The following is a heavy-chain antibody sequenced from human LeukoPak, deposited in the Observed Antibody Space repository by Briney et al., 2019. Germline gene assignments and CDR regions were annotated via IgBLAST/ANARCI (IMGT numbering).Heavy chain of an antibody. V-gene: IGHV5-51*01. CDR3: VRPRYYYGSGSQYYFDY. CDR1: GYSFTSYW. D-gene: IGHD3-10*01. CDR2: IYPGDSDT. Sequence: GESLKISCKGSGYSFTSYWIGWVRQMPGKGLEWMGIIYPGDSDTRYSPSFQGQVTISADKSISTAYLQWSSLKASDTAMYYCVRPRYYYGSGSQYYFDYWGQGTLVTVSS. J-gene: IGHJ4*02.